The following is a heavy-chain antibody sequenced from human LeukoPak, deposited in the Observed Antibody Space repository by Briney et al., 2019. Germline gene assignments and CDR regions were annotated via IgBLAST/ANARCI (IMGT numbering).Heavy chain of an antibody. CDR2: IKQDGSEK. D-gene: IGHD1-7*01. J-gene: IGHJ4*02. CDR3: ARSRDWNYIYYFDY. V-gene: IGHV3-7*01. Sequence: GGSLRLSCAASGFTFSSYWMGWVRQAPGKGLEWVANIKQDGSEKYYVDSVKGRFTISRDNAKNSLYLQMNSLRAEDTAVYYCARSRDWNYIYYFDYWGQGTLVTVSS. CDR1: GFTFSSYW.